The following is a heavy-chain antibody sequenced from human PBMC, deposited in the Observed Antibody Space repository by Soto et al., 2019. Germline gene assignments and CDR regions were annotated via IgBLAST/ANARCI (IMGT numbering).Heavy chain of an antibody. CDR3: AKANRRYCSGGSCYNFDY. J-gene: IGHJ4*02. D-gene: IGHD2-15*01. CDR2: ISWNSGSI. CDR1: GFTFDDYA. V-gene: IGHV3-9*01. Sequence: EVQLVESGGGLLQPGRSLNPSCAASGFTFDDYAMHWVRQPPGKGLGGVSGISWNSGSIGYADSVKGRFTISRDNAKNSLYLQMNSLRAEDTALYYCAKANRRYCSGGSCYNFDYWGQGTLVTVSS.